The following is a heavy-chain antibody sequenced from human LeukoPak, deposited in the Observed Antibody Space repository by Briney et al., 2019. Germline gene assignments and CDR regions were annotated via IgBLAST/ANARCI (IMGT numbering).Heavy chain of an antibody. CDR1: GFTFDDYA. V-gene: IGHV3-9*01. CDR3: ARDSTPDRPYYDFWSGGNAFDI. D-gene: IGHD3-3*01. CDR2: ISWNSGSI. Sequence: GGSLRLSCAASGFTFDDYAMHWVRQAPGKGLEWVSGISWNSGSIGYADSVKGRFTISRDNAKNSLYLQMNSLRAEDTAVYYCARDSTPDRPYYDFWSGGNAFDIWGQGTMVTVSS. J-gene: IGHJ3*02.